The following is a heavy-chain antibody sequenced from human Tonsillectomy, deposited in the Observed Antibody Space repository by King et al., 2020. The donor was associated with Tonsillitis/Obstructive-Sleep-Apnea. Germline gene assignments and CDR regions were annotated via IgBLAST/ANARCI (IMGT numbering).Heavy chain of an antibody. V-gene: IGHV3-15*01. CDR1: GFTFSGAW. Sequence: VQLVESGGGLVKPGGSLRLSCAASGFTFSGAWMTWVRQAPGKGLEWVGRIKSKTDGGTKDYAAPVKGRFTISRDVSKKTLYLQTNSLKTEDTAVYYCTRSSSSTHWGQGTLVTVSS. J-gene: IGHJ4*02. CDR2: IKSKTDGGTK. CDR3: TRSSSSTH. D-gene: IGHD6-6*01.